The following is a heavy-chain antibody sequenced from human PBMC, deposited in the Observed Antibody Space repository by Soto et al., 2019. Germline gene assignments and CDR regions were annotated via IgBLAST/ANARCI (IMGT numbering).Heavy chain of an antibody. V-gene: IGHV1-46*01. Sequence: ASVKVSCKASGYTFTSYYMHWVRQAPGQGLEWMGMINPSGGSTSYAQKFQGRVTMTRDTSTSTVYMELSSLRSEDTAVYYCARDPSAAAGTSYFDYWGQGTLVTVSS. J-gene: IGHJ4*02. D-gene: IGHD6-13*01. CDR1: GYTFTSYY. CDR3: ARDPSAAAGTSYFDY. CDR2: INPSGGST.